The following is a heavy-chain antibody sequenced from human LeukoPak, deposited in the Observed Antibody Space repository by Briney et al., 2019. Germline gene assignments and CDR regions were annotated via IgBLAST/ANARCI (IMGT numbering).Heavy chain of an antibody. J-gene: IGHJ4*02. CDR1: GDSVSRSSYY. CDR3: ARLKVLLPDY. D-gene: IGHD3-10*01. Sequence: SETLSLTCTVSGDSVSRSSYYWSWIRQPPGKGLEWIGYIYYSGSTNYNPSLKSRVTISVDTSKNQFSLKLSSVTAADTAVYYCARLKVLLPDYWGQGTLVTVSS. CDR2: IYYSGST. V-gene: IGHV4-61*01.